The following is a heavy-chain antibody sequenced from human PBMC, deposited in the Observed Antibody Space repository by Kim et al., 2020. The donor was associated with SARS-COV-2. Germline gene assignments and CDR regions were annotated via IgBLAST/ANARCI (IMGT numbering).Heavy chain of an antibody. CDR3: AKDRLREGDDFDC. V-gene: IGHV3-30*18. D-gene: IGHD2-21*02. J-gene: IGHJ4*02. CDR2: ISYDESKT. CDR1: GFTLSSHG. Sequence: GGSLRLSCAASGFTLSSHGMHWVRQAPGKGLEWVGVISYDESKTYYADSVKGRFTISRDNSKNTVYLQMNSLRDDDTAVYYCAKDRLREGDDFDCWGQGTLVTVTS.